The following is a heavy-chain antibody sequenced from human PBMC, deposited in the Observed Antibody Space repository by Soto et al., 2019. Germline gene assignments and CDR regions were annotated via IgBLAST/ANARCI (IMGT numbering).Heavy chain of an antibody. J-gene: IGHJ4*02. CDR2: AKRKAAGGAI. D-gene: IGHD6-19*01. Sequence: EVQLVESGGGLVKPGGSLRLSCVVSGISLDSAWINWVRQAPGKGLEWVAQAKRKAAGGAIDYAAPVKGRFTISRDDSRNMAYLQMNSLKSEDTALYYCTTGYGSDWYGWGQGTLVTVSS. V-gene: IGHV3-15*01. CDR1: GISLDSAW. CDR3: TTGYGSDWYG.